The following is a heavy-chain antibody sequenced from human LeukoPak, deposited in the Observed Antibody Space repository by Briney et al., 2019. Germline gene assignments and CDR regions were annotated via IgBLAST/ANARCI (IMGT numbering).Heavy chain of an antibody. CDR1: GYTLTELS. CDR2: FDPEDGET. CDR3: ANLKAAPGDY. V-gene: IGHV1-24*01. J-gene: IGHJ4*02. Sequence: ASVKVSCTVSGYTLTELSMHWVRQAPGKGLEWMGGFDPEDGETIYAQKFQGRVTKTEDTSTDTAYMELSSRRSEDTAVYYGANLKAAPGDYWGQGTLVTVSS. D-gene: IGHD6-13*01.